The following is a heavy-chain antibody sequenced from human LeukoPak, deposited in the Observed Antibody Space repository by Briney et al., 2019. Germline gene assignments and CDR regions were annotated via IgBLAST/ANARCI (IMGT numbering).Heavy chain of an antibody. Sequence: GGSLRLSCAASGFTFSSYAMSWVRQAPGKGLEWVPAISGSGGSTYYADSVKGRFTISRDNSENTLYLQMNSLRAEDTAVYYCAKDRHGDHGYFDYWGQGTLVTVSS. CDR3: AKDRHGDHGYFDY. J-gene: IGHJ4*02. CDR1: GFTFSSYA. V-gene: IGHV3-23*01. CDR2: ISGSGGST. D-gene: IGHD4-17*01.